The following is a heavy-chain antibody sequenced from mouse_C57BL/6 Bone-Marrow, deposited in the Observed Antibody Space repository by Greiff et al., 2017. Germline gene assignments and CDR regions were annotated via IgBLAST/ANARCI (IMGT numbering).Heavy chain of an antibody. CDR3: TTGGNYVGTY. J-gene: IGHJ3*01. D-gene: IGHD2-1*01. CDR2: IDPENGDT. Sequence: VQLQQSGAELVRPGASVKLSCTASGFNIKDDYMHWVKQRPEQGLEWIGWIDPENGDTEYASKFQGKATITADTSSNTAYLQPSSLTSEDTAVYYCTTGGNYVGTYWGQGTLVTVSA. CDR1: GFNIKDDY. V-gene: IGHV14-4*01.